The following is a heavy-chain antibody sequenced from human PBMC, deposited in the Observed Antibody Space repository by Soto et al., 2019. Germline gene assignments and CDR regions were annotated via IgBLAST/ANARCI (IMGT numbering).Heavy chain of an antibody. V-gene: IGHV1-3*01. D-gene: IGHD3-3*01. CDR2: INAGNGNT. Sequence: VASVKVSCKASGYTFTSYAMHWVRQAPGQRLEWMGWINAGNGNTKYSQKFQGRVTITRDTSASTAYMELSSLRSEDTAVYYCARVGDFWSGYWEYYFDYWGQGTLVTVSS. CDR3: ARVGDFWSGYWEYYFDY. J-gene: IGHJ4*02. CDR1: GYTFTSYA.